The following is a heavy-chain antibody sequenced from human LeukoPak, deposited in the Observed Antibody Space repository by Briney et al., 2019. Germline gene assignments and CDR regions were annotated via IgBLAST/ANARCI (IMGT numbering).Heavy chain of an antibody. Sequence: GASVKVSCKTSGYTFTNNGISWVRQAPGQGPEWMGWISPNSGNTNYAQRLQGRVTMTTDTSTTTVYMELRSLRSDDTAVYYCARGLYGSTKYYYYMDVWGKGTTVTVSS. V-gene: IGHV1-18*01. J-gene: IGHJ6*03. CDR3: ARGLYGSTKYYYYMDV. CDR2: ISPNSGNT. CDR1: GYTFTNNG. D-gene: IGHD3-10*01.